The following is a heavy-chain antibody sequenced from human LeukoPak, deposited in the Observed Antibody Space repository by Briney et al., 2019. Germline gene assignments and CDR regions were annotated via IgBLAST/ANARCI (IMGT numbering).Heavy chain of an antibody. CDR2: ISGNGGST. J-gene: IGHJ4*02. Sequence: GGSLRLSCPASGFTFRNHDMSWVRQAPGKGLEWVSGISGNGGSTYYADSVKGRFTISRDNSKNTLYLQMNSLRAEDTAVYYCVKGAGSYYNYYFDYWGQGTLVTVSS. D-gene: IGHD3-10*01. CDR3: VKGAGSYYNYYFDY. V-gene: IGHV3-23*01. CDR1: GFTFRNHD.